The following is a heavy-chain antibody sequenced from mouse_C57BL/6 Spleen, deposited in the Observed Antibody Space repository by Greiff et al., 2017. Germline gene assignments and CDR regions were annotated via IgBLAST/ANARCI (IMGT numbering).Heavy chain of an antibody. CDR1: GFTFSDYY. Sequence: EVKLVESEGGLVQPGSSMKLSCTASGFTFSDYYMAWVRQVPEKGLEWVANINYDGSSTYYLDSLKSRFIISRDNAKNILYLQMSSLKSEDTATYYCARGYYDYESWFAYWGQGTLVTVSA. V-gene: IGHV5-16*01. CDR2: INYDGSST. D-gene: IGHD2-4*01. J-gene: IGHJ3*01. CDR3: ARGYYDYESWFAY.